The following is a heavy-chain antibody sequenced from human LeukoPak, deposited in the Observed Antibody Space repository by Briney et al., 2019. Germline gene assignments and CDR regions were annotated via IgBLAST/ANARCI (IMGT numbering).Heavy chain of an antibody. CDR2: ISGSGGTT. D-gene: IGHD3-10*01. V-gene: IGHV3-23*01. Sequence: GGSLRLSCAASGFTFSSYAMTWVRQAPGKGLEWVSDISGSGGTTYCADSVKGRFTISRDNSNNTLYVQMNRLRAEDTAVYYCAKLRVEWVPYYFDYWGQGTLVTVSS. J-gene: IGHJ4*02. CDR3: AKLRVEWVPYYFDY. CDR1: GFTFSSYA.